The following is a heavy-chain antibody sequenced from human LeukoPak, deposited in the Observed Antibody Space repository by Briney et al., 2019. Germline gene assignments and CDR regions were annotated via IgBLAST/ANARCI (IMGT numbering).Heavy chain of an antibody. Sequence: NTGGSLRLSCAASGFTFSSYCMNWVRQAPGKGLEWVSSISSGSSYIYYADSVKGRFTISRDNAKNPLYLQMSRLGPEDTAVYYCARECSIVPGAHGGFVPWGEGTLVTVSS. CDR1: GFTFSSYC. J-gene: IGHJ5*02. D-gene: IGHD2-2*01. CDR3: ARECSIVPGAHGGFVP. CDR2: ISSGSSYI. V-gene: IGHV3-21*01.